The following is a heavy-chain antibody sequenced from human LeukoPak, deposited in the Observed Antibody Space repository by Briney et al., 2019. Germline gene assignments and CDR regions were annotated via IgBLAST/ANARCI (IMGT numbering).Heavy chain of an antibody. V-gene: IGHV3-30*02. J-gene: IGHJ6*03. CDR3: ARESLFRGYSYGYASGYRYYYIDV. CDR2: IRYDGSNK. Sequence: GGSLRLSCTASGFTLSSYGMHWVRQAPGKGLEWVAFIRYDGSNKNYADSAKGRFTISRDNSKNTLYLQMNSLRAEDTALYYCARESLFRGYSYGYASGYRYYYIDVWGKGTTVTVSS. CDR1: GFTLSSYG. D-gene: IGHD5-18*01.